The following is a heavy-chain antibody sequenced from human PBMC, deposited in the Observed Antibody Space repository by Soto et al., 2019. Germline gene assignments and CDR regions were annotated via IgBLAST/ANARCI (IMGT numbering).Heavy chain of an antibody. CDR1: GFTFSSDA. J-gene: IGHJ5*02. Sequence: EVQLLESGGGLVQPGGSLRVSCAASGFTFSSDAMSWVRQTPGKGLEWVSTISNGGTSTYYAASVKGRFTISRDISMNTLYLQMISLRVEDTAVYYCAKRGDSTSWYWFDPWGQGTLVTVSS. V-gene: IGHV3-23*01. D-gene: IGHD6-13*01. CDR2: ISNGGTST. CDR3: AKRGDSTSWYWFDP.